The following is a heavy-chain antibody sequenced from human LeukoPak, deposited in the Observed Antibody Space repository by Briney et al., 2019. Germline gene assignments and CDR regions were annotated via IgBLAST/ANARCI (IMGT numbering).Heavy chain of an antibody. V-gene: IGHV3-74*03. J-gene: IGHJ1*01. CDR3: AVTVDCRATTDCYSYFHH. CDR2: ISTDGTYT. D-gene: IGHD2-21*02. CDR1: GFTFSSYW. Sequence: GGSLRLSCAASGFTFSSYWMHWVRQAPGKGLVWVSRISTDGTYTEYADSVKGRFTISRDNAKDTLYLQVNSLRAEDTAVYYCAVTVDCRATTDCYSYFHHWGQGTLVTVSS.